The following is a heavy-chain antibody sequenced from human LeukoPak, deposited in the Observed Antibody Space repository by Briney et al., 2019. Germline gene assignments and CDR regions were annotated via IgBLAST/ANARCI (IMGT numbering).Heavy chain of an antibody. Sequence: GGSLRLSCAASGFTFSNYEMNWVRQAPGKGLEWVSYISSSGSTIYHADSVKGRFTIPRDNAKNSLYLQMNSLKVEDTAVYYCASVGRADYWGQGTLVTVSS. V-gene: IGHV3-48*03. J-gene: IGHJ4*02. CDR1: GFTFSNYE. CDR3: ASVGRADY. D-gene: IGHD2-15*01. CDR2: ISSSGSTI.